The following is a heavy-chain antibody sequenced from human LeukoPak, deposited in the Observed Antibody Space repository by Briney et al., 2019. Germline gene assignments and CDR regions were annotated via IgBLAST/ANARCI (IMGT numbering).Heavy chain of an antibody. CDR3: ARETSLAGFASGLGFNY. D-gene: IGHD6-19*01. J-gene: IGHJ4*02. CDR2: IYGSGYT. V-gene: IGHV4-59*01. CDR1: GGSISGWY. Sequence: SETLSLTCTASGGSISGWYWSWIRQPPGKGLEWIGYIYGSGYTNYNPSLKSRVTMSIDTSKNHFSLKLTSVTAADTATYYCARETSLAGFASGLGFNYWGQGILVTVSS.